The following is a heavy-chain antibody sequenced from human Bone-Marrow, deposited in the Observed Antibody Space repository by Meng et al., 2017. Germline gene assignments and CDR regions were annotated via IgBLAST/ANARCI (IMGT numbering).Heavy chain of an antibody. V-gene: IGHV1-2*06. D-gene: IGHD3-9*01. Sequence: ASVKVSCKASGYTFTGYYMHWVRQAPGQGLEWMGRINPNSGGTNYAQKFQGRVTMTRDTSISTACMELSRLRSDDTAVYYCARDLTYIRYFDWLFLSPYFDYWGQGTLVTVSS. CDR3: ARDLTYIRYFDWLFLSPYFDY. J-gene: IGHJ4*02. CDR1: GYTFTGYY. CDR2: INPNSGGT.